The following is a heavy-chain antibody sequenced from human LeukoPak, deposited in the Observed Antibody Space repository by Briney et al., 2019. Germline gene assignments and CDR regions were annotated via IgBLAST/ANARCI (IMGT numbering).Heavy chain of an antibody. J-gene: IGHJ6*03. D-gene: IGHD3-16*01. Sequence: GGSLRLSCAASGFTFSSYGMSWVRQAPGKGLEWVANIKQDGSEKYYVDSVKGRFTISRDNAKNSLYLQMNSLRAEDTAVYYCARRAQLGIYYYYYMDVWGKGTTVTVSS. CDR2: IKQDGSEK. V-gene: IGHV3-7*01. CDR1: GFTFSSYG. CDR3: ARRAQLGIYYYYYMDV.